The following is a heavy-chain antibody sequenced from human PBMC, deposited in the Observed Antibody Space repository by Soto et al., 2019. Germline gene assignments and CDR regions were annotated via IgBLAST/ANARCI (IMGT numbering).Heavy chain of an antibody. D-gene: IGHD3-10*01. J-gene: IGHJ4*02. CDR3: ARDVAMTGETDRFDY. V-gene: IGHV4-4*02. CDR2: IYHNGNT. Sequence: SETLSLTCTVSGDSINTDKWWSWVRQPPGKGLEWIGEIYHNGNTDYNPSLKSRVTMSVDTSKNQFSLKVTSVTAADTAIYYCARDVAMTGETDRFDYWGQGTLVTVSS. CDR1: GDSINTDKW.